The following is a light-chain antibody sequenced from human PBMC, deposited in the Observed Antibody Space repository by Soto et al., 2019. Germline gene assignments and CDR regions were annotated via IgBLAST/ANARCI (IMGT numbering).Light chain of an antibody. CDR3: CSYADRNWV. Sequence: QSALTQPASVSGSPGQSITISCTGTSSDVGTYNLVSWYQQHPGQAPKVIIYDDIKRPSGVSDRFSGSKSGNTASLTISGLQAEDEADYYCCSYADRNWVFGGGTKVTVL. V-gene: IGLV2-23*01. CDR2: DDI. CDR1: SSDVGTYNL. J-gene: IGLJ3*02.